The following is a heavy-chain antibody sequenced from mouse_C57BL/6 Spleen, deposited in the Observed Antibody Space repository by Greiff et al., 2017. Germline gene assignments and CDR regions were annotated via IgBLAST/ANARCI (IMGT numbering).Heavy chain of an antibody. CDR1: GFNIKNTY. CDR3: ARSLGLRYFDY. V-gene: IGHV14-3*01. CDR2: LDPANGNT. D-gene: IGHD3-1*01. Sequence: VQLQQSVAELVRPGASVKLSCTASGFNIKNTYMHWVKQRPEQGLEWIGRLDPANGNTTYDPKFQGKATITADTSSNTAYMQLRSLTSEDAAIYYCARSLGLRYFDYWGQGTTLTVSS. J-gene: IGHJ2*01.